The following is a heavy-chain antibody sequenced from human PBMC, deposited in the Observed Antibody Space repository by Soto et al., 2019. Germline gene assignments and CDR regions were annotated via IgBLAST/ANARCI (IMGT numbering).Heavy chain of an antibody. J-gene: IGHJ6*02. V-gene: IGHV1-18*01. Sequence: ASVKVSCKASGYTFTSYGISWVRQAPGQGLEWMGWISAYNGNTNYAQKLQGRVTMTTDTSTSTAYMELRSLRSDDTAVYYCARDSLITMVPDQDVWGQGTTVTVSS. CDR1: GYTFTSYG. CDR3: ARDSLITMVPDQDV. D-gene: IGHD3-10*01. CDR2: ISAYNGNT.